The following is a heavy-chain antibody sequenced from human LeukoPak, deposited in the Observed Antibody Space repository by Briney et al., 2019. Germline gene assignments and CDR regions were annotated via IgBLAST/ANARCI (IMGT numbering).Heavy chain of an antibody. J-gene: IGHJ4*02. CDR3: ARDRLNAFWSGDSWDY. Sequence: GGSLRLSCAASGFTFSSHWMSWVRQAPGKGLEWVANIKQDGSEKYYVDSVKGRFTISRDNTKTSLYLQMSSLRAEDTAVYYCARDRLNAFWSGDSWDYWGQGTLVTVSS. CDR1: GFTFSSHW. V-gene: IGHV3-7*01. CDR2: IKQDGSEK. D-gene: IGHD3-3*01.